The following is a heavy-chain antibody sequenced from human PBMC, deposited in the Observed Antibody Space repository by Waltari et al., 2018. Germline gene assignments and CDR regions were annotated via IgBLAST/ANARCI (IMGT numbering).Heavy chain of an antibody. CDR1: GGSISSYY. CDR3: ARDRFPHYDILTGRNWFDP. CDR2: IYTSGST. V-gene: IGHV4-4*07. D-gene: IGHD3-9*01. Sequence: QVQLQESGPGLVKPSETLSLTCTVSGGSISSYYWSWIRQPAGKGLEWIGRIYTSGSTNYNPSLKSRVTMSVDTSKNQFSLKLSSVTAADTAVYYCARDRFPHYDILTGRNWFDPWGQGTLVTVSS. J-gene: IGHJ5*02.